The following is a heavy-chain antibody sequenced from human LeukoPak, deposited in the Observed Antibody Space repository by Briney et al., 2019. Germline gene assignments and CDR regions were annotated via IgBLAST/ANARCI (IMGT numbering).Heavy chain of an antibody. CDR3: ARETSIAAPHFDY. D-gene: IGHD6-6*01. V-gene: IGHV1-69*05. CDR1: GGTFSSYA. J-gene: IGHJ4*02. CDR2: IIPIFGTA. Sequence: SVTVSCKASGGTFSSYAISWVRQAPGQGLEWMGGIIPIFGTANYAQKSQGRVTITTDESTSTAYMELSSLRSEDTAVYYCARETSIAAPHFDYWGQGTLVTVSS.